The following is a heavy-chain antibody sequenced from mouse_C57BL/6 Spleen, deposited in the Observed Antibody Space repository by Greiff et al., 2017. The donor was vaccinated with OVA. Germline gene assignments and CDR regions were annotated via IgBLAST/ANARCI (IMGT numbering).Heavy chain of an antibody. CDR2: INPSTGGT. V-gene: IGHV1-42*01. Sequence: EVQLQQSGPELVKPGASVKISCKASGYSFTGYYMNWVKQSPEKSLEWIGEINPSTGGTTYNQKFKAKATLTVDKSSSTAYMQLKSLTSEDSAVYYCARSTMVTTGHWYFDVWGTGTTVTVSS. CDR1: GYSFTGYY. D-gene: IGHD2-2*01. CDR3: ARSTMVTTGHWYFDV. J-gene: IGHJ1*03.